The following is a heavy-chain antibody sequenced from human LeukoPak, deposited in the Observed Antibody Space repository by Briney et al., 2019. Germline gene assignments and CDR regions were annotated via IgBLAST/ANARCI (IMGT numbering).Heavy chain of an antibody. CDR1: GFTFSSYW. CDR3: ARADDGANSWVNY. CDR2: INSDGSGT. D-gene: IGHD4-23*01. V-gene: IGHV3-74*01. J-gene: IGHJ4*02. Sequence: GGSLRLSCAASGFTFSSYWMHWVRQAPGKGLVWISRINSDGSGTSYADSVKGRFTISRDNAKDTLYLQMNSLRAEDTAVYYCARADDGANSWVNYWGQGTLVTVSS.